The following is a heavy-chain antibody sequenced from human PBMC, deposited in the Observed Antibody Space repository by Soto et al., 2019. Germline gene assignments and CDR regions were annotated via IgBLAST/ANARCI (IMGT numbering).Heavy chain of an antibody. CDR2: IYYSGST. Sequence: SETLSLTCTVSGGSISSGDYYWSWIRQPPGKGLEWIGYIYYSGSTYYNPSLKSRVTISVDKSKNQFSLKLSSVTAADTAVYYGARSGVATITYFDYWGQGTLVTVSS. J-gene: IGHJ4*02. CDR1: GGSISSGDYY. V-gene: IGHV4-30-4*01. CDR3: ARSGVATITYFDY. D-gene: IGHD5-12*01.